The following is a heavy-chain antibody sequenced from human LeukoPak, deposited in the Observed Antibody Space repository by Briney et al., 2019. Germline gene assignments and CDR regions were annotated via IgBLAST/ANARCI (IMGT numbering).Heavy chain of an antibody. CDR1: GYTFTSFG. J-gene: IGHJ5*02. D-gene: IGHD6-19*01. Sequence: ASMKVSCKASGYTFTSFGISWVRQAPGQGLEWMGWISAYNGNTNYAQKLQGRVTMTTDTSTSTAYMELRSLRSDDTAVYYCAREGAVAKGYNWFDPWGQGTLVTVSS. V-gene: IGHV1-18*01. CDR2: ISAYNGNT. CDR3: AREGAVAKGYNWFDP.